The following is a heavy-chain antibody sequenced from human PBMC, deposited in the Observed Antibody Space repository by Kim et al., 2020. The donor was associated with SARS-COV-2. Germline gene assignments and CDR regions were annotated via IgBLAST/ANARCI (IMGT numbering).Heavy chain of an antibody. J-gene: IGHJ4*02. D-gene: IGHD6-19*01. CDR2: INHRGDT. CDR1: GGSFSGSY. CDR3: AKHSGRSFGY. Sequence: SETLSLTCAVYGGSFSGSYWSRIRQPPGKGLEWIGEINHRGDTKYSASLKSRVTISVDTSKNQISLKLTSVTAADTAVYFCAKHSGRSFGYWGQGSLVTVSS. V-gene: IGHV4-34*01.